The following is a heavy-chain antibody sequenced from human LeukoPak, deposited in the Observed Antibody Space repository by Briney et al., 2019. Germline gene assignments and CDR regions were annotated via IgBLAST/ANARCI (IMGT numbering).Heavy chain of an antibody. CDR2: IYYSGST. CDR1: GESISGFY. Sequence: SETLSLTCTVSGESISGFYWNWIRQPPGKGLEWIGYIYYSGSTNYNPSLKSRVTISVDTSKNQFSLKLSSVTAADTAVYFCAREGAGDFYDSSGSPAGDAFDSWGQGTMVIVSS. V-gene: IGHV4-59*12. CDR3: AREGAGDFYDSSGSPAGDAFDS. J-gene: IGHJ3*02. D-gene: IGHD3-22*01.